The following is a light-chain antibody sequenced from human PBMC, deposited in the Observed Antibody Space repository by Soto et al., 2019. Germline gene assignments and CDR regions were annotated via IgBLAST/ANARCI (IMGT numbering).Light chain of an antibody. Sequence: EIVLTQSPGTLSLSPGERATLSCRASQSVSSNYLAWYQQKPGQAPRLLIYGASSRATGIPDRFSGSGSGTDFSLTVSRLEPEDSAVYYCQQYGGSATFGQGTKVDIK. CDR2: GAS. CDR3: QQYGGSAT. J-gene: IGKJ1*01. V-gene: IGKV3-20*01. CDR1: QSVSSNY.